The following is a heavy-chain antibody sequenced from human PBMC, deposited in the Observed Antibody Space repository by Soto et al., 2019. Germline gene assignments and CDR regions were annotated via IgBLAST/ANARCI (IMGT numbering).Heavy chain of an antibody. CDR2: IYYSGST. D-gene: IGHD4-4*01. Sequence: QVQLQESGPGLVKPSQTLSLTCTVSGGSISSGDYYWSWIRQPPGKGMEWIGYIYYSGSTYYNPSLKSRVTLSVDTSKNQFSLKLSSVTAADTAVYYCARSDYSNYGLFDYWGQGTLVTVSS. J-gene: IGHJ4*02. CDR1: GGSISSGDYY. V-gene: IGHV4-30-4*01. CDR3: ARSDYSNYGLFDY.